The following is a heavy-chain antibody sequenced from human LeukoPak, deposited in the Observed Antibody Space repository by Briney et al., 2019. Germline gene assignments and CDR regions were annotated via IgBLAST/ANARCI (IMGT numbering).Heavy chain of an antibody. D-gene: IGHD2-15*01. CDR1: GGSISSYY. CDR2: IYYSGST. V-gene: IGHV4-59*01. J-gene: IGHJ4*02. CDR3: ARGLSYCSGGSCYRYYFDY. Sequence: PSETLSLTCTVSGGSISSYYWSWIRQPPGKGLEWIGYIYYSGSTNYNPSLKSRVTISVDTSKNQFSLKLSSVTAADTAVYYCARGLSYCSGGSCYRYYFDYWGQGTLVTVSS.